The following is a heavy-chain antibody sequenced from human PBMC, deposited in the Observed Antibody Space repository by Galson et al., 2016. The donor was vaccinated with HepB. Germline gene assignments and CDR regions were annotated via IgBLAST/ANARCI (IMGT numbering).Heavy chain of an antibody. J-gene: IGHJ4*02. D-gene: IGHD1-20*01. CDR3: ARIPGVNWNDVNHSDH. Sequence: SLRLSCAASGFTSGFTFSNYAMAWVRQTPGKGLEWVCDISDSGGSTKIYAESVTGRFTVSRDNAKTSLYLQLNSLRDEDTAVYYCARIPGVNWNDVNHSDHWGRGTLVTVSS. CDR2: ISDSGGSTK. V-gene: IGHV3-48*02. CDR1: GFTSGFTFSNYA.